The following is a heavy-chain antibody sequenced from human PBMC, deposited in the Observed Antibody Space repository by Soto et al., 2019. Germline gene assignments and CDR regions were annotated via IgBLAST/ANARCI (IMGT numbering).Heavy chain of an antibody. J-gene: IGHJ4*02. Sequence: SETLSLTCTVSGGSISSGGYYWSWIRQHPGKGLEWIGYIYYSGSTYYNPSLKSRVTISVDTSKNQFSLKLSSVAAADTAVYYCGTGWQQLALXYWGQGTLVTVSS. V-gene: IGHV4-31*03. CDR2: IYYSGST. D-gene: IGHD6-13*01. CDR3: GTGWQQLALXY. CDR1: GGSISSGGYY.